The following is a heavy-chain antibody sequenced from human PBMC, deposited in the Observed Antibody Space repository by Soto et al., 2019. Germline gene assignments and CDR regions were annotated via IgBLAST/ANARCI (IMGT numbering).Heavy chain of an antibody. Sequence: GSLRLSCAASGFTFSSYSMNWVRQAPGKGLEWVSYISGSSSTIYYADSVKGRFTISRDNAKNSLYLQMNSLRDEDTAVYYCARDKWSYYTFPAGQFDYWGQGTLVTVSS. J-gene: IGHJ4*02. CDR1: GFTFSSYS. D-gene: IGHD3-10*01. V-gene: IGHV3-48*02. CDR2: ISGSSSTI. CDR3: ARDKWSYYTFPAGQFDY.